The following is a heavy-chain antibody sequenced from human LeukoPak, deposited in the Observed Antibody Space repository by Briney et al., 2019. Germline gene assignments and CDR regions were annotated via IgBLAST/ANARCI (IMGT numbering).Heavy chain of an antibody. Sequence: ASVKVSYKASGYTFTSYYMHWVRQAPGQGREWMGIINPSGGSTSYTQKFQGRVTMTRDTSTSTVYMELSSLRSEDTAVYHCARFSGDYYDSSGYPCWGQGTLVTVSS. V-gene: IGHV1-46*01. J-gene: IGHJ4*02. CDR3: ARFSGDYYDSSGYPC. CDR1: GYTFTSYY. CDR2: INPSGGST. D-gene: IGHD3-22*01.